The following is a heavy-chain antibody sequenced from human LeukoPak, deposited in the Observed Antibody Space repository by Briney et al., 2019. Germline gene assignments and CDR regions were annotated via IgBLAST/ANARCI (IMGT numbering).Heavy chain of an antibody. D-gene: IGHD4-17*01. J-gene: IGHJ3*02. CDR3: ARATTVTDAFDI. CDR2: ISGYNGNT. CDR1: GYTFTTYN. Sequence: ASVKVSCKASGYTFTTYNINWVRQAPGQGLEWMGWISGYNGNTNYAQKLQGRVTMTTDTSTSTAYMELRSLRSDDTAVYYCARATTVTDAFDIWGQGTMVTVSS. V-gene: IGHV1-18*01.